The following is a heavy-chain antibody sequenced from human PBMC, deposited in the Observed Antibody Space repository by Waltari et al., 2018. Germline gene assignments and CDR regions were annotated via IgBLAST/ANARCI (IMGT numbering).Heavy chain of an antibody. CDR2: IRGGTSFI. D-gene: IGHD6-6*01. J-gene: IGHJ1*01. CDR3: ARDRPSSILFET. Sequence: EVKLVESGGRLIQAGGSLRLSCAASGFIVGASSMNWVRQAPGKGLEWLGYIRGGTSFIYYADSIKGRFTISRDNDNNSLHLQMNSLRAEDTAVYFCARDRPSSILFETWGQGTLVTVSS. V-gene: IGHV3-48*04. CDR1: GFIVGASS.